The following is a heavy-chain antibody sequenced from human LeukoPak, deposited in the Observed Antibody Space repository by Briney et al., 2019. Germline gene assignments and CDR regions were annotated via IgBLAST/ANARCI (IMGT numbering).Heavy chain of an antibody. D-gene: IGHD3-22*01. CDR1: GGSIRSSYYY. Sequence: SETLSLTCTVSGGSIRSSYYYWGWIRQPPGKGLEWIGSIYHSGSTYYNPSLKSRVTISVDRSKNQFSLKLSSVTAADTAVYYCARVGVDYYDSSVYFDYWGQGTLVTVSS. CDR3: ARVGVDYYDSSVYFDY. CDR2: IYHSGST. J-gene: IGHJ4*02. V-gene: IGHV4-39*07.